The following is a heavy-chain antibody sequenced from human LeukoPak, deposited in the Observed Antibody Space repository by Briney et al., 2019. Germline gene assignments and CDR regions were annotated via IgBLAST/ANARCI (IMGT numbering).Heavy chain of an antibody. CDR1: GYTFTSYA. CDR2: INTYTGNA. CDR3: ARGWGSMWELPTFFDD. Sequence: GASVKVSCKASGYTFTSYAMNWVRRAPGQRREGLGWINTYTGNATYDQSLTGRFVFSLDTSASTAYLQISSLKAEDTAVYYCARGWGSMWELPTFFDDWGQGTLVTAS. J-gene: IGHJ4*02. V-gene: IGHV7-4-1*02. D-gene: IGHD1-26*01.